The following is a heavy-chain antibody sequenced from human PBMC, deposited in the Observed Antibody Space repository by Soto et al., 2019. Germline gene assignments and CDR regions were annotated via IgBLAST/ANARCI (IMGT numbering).Heavy chain of an antibody. CDR2: ISCDGSNK. Sequence: QVQLVESGGGVVQPGRSLRLSCAASGFTFSSYGMHWVRQAPGKGLEWVAVISCDGSNKYYADSVKGRFTISRDNSKNTLYLQMNSLRAEDTAVYYCAKDLGCSGGSCYLSAFDIWGQGTMVTVSS. D-gene: IGHD2-15*01. CDR1: GFTFSSYG. CDR3: AKDLGCSGGSCYLSAFDI. V-gene: IGHV3-30*18. J-gene: IGHJ3*02.